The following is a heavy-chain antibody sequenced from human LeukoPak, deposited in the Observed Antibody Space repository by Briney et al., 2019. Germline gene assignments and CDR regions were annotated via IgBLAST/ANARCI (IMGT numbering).Heavy chain of an antibody. V-gene: IGHV3-30-3*01. J-gene: IGHJ6*02. CDR3: ARHRAQLVLDYYYGMDV. D-gene: IGHD1-1*01. CDR1: GYTFTGYY. CDR2: ISYDGSNK. Sequence: SCKASGYTFTGYYMHWVRQAPGKGLEWVAVISYDGSNKYYADSVKGRFTISRDNSKNTLYLQMNSLRAEDTAVFYCARHRAQLVLDYYYGMDVWGQGTTVTVSS.